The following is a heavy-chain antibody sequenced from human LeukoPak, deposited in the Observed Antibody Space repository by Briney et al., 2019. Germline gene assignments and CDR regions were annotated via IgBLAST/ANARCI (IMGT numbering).Heavy chain of an antibody. D-gene: IGHD6-6*01. CDR1: GGSFSGYY. CDR2: INHSGST. J-gene: IGHJ6*03. Sequence: SETLSLTCAVYGGSFSGYYWSWIRQPPGKGLEWIGEINHSGSTNYNPSLKSRVTISVDTSKNQFSLKLSSVTAADTAVYYCARGRSSSLARYYYHYMDVWGKGTTVTVSS. V-gene: IGHV4-34*01. CDR3: ARGRSSSLARYYYHYMDV.